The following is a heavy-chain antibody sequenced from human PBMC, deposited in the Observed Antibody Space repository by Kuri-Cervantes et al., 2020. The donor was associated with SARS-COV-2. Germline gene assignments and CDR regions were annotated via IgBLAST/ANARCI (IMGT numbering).Heavy chain of an antibody. CDR1: GYTFTDYY. J-gene: IGHJ3*02. V-gene: IGHV1-8*03. CDR3: AREGYCSSTSYSQGGPYAFDI. Sequence: ASVKVSCKASGYTFTDYYIHWVRQATGQGLEWMGWMNPNSGNTGYAQKFQGRVTITRNTSISTAYMELSSLRSEDTAVYYCAREGYCSSTSYSQGGPYAFDIWGQGTMVTVSS. CDR2: MNPNSGNT. D-gene: IGHD2-2*01.